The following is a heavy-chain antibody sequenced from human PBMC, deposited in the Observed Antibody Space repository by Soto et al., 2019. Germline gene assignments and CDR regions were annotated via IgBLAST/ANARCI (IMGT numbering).Heavy chain of an antibody. CDR2: IDWDDDK. CDR3: ARTFAYYYDSSGYYLGGYYYYGMDV. Sequence: ESGPTLVNPTQTLTLTCTFSGFSLSTSGMCVSWIRQPPGKALEWLALIDWDDDKYYSTSLKTRLTISKDTSKNQVVLTMTNMDPVDTATYYCARTFAYYYDSSGYYLGGYYYYGMDVWGQGTTVTVSS. CDR1: GFSLSTSGMC. J-gene: IGHJ6*02. V-gene: IGHV2-70*01. D-gene: IGHD3-22*01.